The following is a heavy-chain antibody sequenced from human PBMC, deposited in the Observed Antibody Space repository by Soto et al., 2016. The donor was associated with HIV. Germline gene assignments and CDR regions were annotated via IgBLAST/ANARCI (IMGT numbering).Heavy chain of an antibody. V-gene: IGHV1-2*02. J-gene: IGHJ2*01. CDR1: GYTFTGYY. CDR3: ARGNRGYSGYDPLDL. CDR2: INPNSGGT. D-gene: IGHD5-12*01. Sequence: QVQLVQSGAEVKKPGASVKVSCKASGYTFTGYYMHWVRQAPGQGLEWMGWINPNSGGTNYAQKFQGRVTMTRDTSISTAYMELSRLKSDDTAVYYCARGNRGYSGYDPLDLWGRGTLVTVSS.